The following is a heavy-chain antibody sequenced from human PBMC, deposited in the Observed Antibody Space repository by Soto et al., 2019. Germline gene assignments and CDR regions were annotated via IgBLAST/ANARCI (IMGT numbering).Heavy chain of an antibody. Sequence: SETLSLTCTVSGGSISSGGYYWSWIRQHPGKGLEWIGYIYYSGSTYYNPSLKSRVTISVDTSKNQFSLKLSSVTAADTAVYYCARGGSKAGLLTGRPTAAEVYYFDYWGQGTLVTVSS. CDR1: GGSISSGGYY. CDR3: ARGGSKAGLLTGRPTAAEVYYFDY. V-gene: IGHV4-31*03. D-gene: IGHD6-13*01. J-gene: IGHJ4*02. CDR2: IYYSGST.